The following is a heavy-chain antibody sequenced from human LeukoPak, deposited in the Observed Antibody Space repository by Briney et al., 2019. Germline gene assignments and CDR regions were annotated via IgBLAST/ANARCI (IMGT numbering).Heavy chain of an antibody. V-gene: IGHV1-69*05. CDR3: ARSPVRWLPFDY. CDR2: IIPIFGTA. Sequence: GASVKVSCTASGGTFSSYAISWVRQAPGQGLEWMGGIIPIFGTANYAQKFQGRVTITTDESTSTAYMELSSLRSEDTAVYYCARSPVRWLPFDYWGQGTLVTVSS. CDR1: GGTFSSYA. J-gene: IGHJ4*02. D-gene: IGHD5-24*01.